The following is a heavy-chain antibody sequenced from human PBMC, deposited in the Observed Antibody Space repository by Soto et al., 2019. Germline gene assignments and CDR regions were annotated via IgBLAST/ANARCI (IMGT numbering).Heavy chain of an antibody. CDR3: ARERKIAARPYYDYGMDV. CDR1: GGTFSSYA. D-gene: IGHD6-6*01. Sequence: QVQLVQSGAEVKKPGSSVKVSCKASGGTFSSYAISWVRQAPGQGLEWMGGIIPIFGTANYAQKFQGRVTITADKSTSTAYRELSSLRSEDTAVYYWARERKIAARPYYDYGMDVWGQGTTVTVSS. V-gene: IGHV1-69*06. CDR2: IIPIFGTA. J-gene: IGHJ6*02.